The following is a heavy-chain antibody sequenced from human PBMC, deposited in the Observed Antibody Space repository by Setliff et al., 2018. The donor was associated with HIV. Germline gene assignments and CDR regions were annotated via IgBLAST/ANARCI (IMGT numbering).Heavy chain of an antibody. CDR3: ARHATYYNFFES. J-gene: IGHJ5*01. D-gene: IGHD3-10*01. Sequence: SETLSLTCTVSGGSIRSSNCYWAWIRQTPGKGLEWIASIDDRGSTHHSPSLKSRVTMAVDTPKNQFSLNLTSVTAADRAIYYCARHATYYNFFESWGQGTLVTVSS. CDR2: IDDRGST. CDR1: GGSIRSSNCY. V-gene: IGHV4-39*01.